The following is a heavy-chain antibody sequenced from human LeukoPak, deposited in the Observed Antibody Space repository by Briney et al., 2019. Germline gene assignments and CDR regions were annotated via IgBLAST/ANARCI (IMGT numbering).Heavy chain of an antibody. J-gene: IGHJ4*02. CDR3: ARGGKDCYNHGQLDY. CDR1: VFTFSSYA. Sequence: GGSLRLSCAASVFTFSSYAMHWVRQAPGKGLEWVAVISYDGSNKYYADSVKGRFTISRDNSKNTLYLQMNSLRAEDTAVSYCARGGKDCYNHGQLDYWGQGTLVTVSS. D-gene: IGHD5-24*01. CDR2: ISYDGSNK. V-gene: IGHV3-30*04.